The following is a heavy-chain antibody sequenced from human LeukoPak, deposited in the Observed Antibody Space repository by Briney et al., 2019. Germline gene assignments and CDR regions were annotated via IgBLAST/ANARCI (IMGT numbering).Heavy chain of an antibody. J-gene: IGHJ4*02. CDR3: ARSSIIAAAGPYYFDH. V-gene: IGHV1-69*06. Sequence: SVKVSCKASGYTFTSYAISWVRQAPGQGLEWMGGIIPIFGTANYAQKFQGRVTIIADKSTSTAYMELNSLRSEDTAVYYCARSSIIAAAGPYYFDHWGQGTLVTVSS. CDR2: IIPIFGTA. CDR1: GYTFTSYA. D-gene: IGHD6-13*01.